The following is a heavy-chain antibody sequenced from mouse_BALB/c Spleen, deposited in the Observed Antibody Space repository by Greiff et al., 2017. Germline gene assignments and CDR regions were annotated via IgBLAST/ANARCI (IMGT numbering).Heavy chain of an antibody. CDR1: GFTFSSYT. J-gene: IGHJ2*01. CDR3: TRDPNDYYFDY. Sequence: EVKLVESGGGLVKPGGSLKLSCAASGFTFSSYTMSWVRQTPEKRLEWVATISSGGSYTYYPDSVKGRFTISRDNTNNTLYLQMSSLKSENTAMYYCTRDPNDYYFDYWGQGTTLTVSS. CDR2: ISSGGSYT. V-gene: IGHV5-6-4*01. D-gene: IGHD2-4*01.